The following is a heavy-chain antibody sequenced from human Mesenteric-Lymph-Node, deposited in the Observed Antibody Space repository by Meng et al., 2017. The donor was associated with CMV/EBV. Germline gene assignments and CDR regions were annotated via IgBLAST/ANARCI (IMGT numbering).Heavy chain of an antibody. CDR2: IKGNTDGGTR. V-gene: IGHV3-15*05. CDR1: GFPFANAW. CDR3: ITDRIAPGGPQFDY. D-gene: IGHD6-13*01. J-gene: IGHJ4*02. Sequence: EVQLVQSGGGLVKPGGSLRLSCAASGFPFANAWLSWVRQAPGKGLEWVSRIKGNTDGGTRDYAAPVKGRFTISRDDSESTLYLQMNSLRTEDTAVYFCITDRIAPGGPQFDYWGQGMLVTVSS.